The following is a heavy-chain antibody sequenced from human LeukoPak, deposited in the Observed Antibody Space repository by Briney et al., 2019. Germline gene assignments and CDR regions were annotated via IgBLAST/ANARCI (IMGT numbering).Heavy chain of an antibody. CDR1: GLTFSSHA. CDR3: AKSLWFGDFDAFDI. V-gene: IGHV3-23*01. D-gene: IGHD3-10*01. CDR2: ITGSGGST. J-gene: IGHJ3*02. Sequence: PGGSLRLSCVASGLTFSSHAMTWVRQTPGKGLEWVSGITGSGGSTYHAESVKGRFTISRDNSKNTLYLQMNSLRAEDTAVYYCAKSLWFGDFDAFDIWGQGTMVTVSS.